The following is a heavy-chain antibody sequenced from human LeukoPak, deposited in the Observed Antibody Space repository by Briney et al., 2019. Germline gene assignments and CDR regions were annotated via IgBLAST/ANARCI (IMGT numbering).Heavy chain of an antibody. Sequence: SETLSLTCAVYGGSFSGYYWSWIRQPPGKGLEWIGEINHSGSTNYNPSLKSRVTISVDTSKNQFSLKLSSVTAADTAVYYCARDRQGYYYDSSGYYDLWGQGTLVTVSS. V-gene: IGHV4-34*01. D-gene: IGHD3-22*01. J-gene: IGHJ4*02. CDR3: ARDRQGYYYDSSGYYDL. CDR1: GGSFSGYY. CDR2: INHSGST.